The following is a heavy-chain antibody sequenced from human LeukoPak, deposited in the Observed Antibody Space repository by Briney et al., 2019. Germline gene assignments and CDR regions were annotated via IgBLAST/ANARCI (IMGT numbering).Heavy chain of an antibody. J-gene: IGHJ4*02. D-gene: IGHD5-12*01. CDR3: ARSSLGTITAGPFDY. V-gene: IGHV1-18*01. CDR2: ISGYNGNT. Sequence: ATVKVSCKASGYTFSSYGIAWVRQAPGQGLEWMGWISGYNGNTNYAQKLQGRVSMTTDTSMTTAYMELRSLTSDDTALYYCARSSLGTITAGPFDYWGQGTLVTVSS. CDR1: GYTFSSYG.